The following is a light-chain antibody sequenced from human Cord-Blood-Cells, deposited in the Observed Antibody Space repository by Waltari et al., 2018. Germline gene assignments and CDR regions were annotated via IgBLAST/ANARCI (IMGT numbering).Light chain of an antibody. CDR1: NIGSKN. J-gene: IGLJ3*02. V-gene: IGLV3-9*01. CDR3: QVWDSSTAV. Sequence: SYELTQPLSVSVALGQTARITFGGNNIGSKNVHWYQQKPGQAPVLVIYRDSNRPSGIPEVFSGSNSGNTATLTISRAQAGDEADYYCQVWDSSTAVFGGGTKLTVL. CDR2: RDS.